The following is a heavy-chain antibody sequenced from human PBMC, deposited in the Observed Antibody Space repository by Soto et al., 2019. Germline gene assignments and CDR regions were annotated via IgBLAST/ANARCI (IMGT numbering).Heavy chain of an antibody. CDR3: ASAPPYCSYGDY. V-gene: IGHV3-11*01. CDR1: GFTFSDYY. Sequence: QVPLVESGGGLVKPGGSLRLSCAASGFTFSDYYMSWIRQAPGKGLEWVSYISSSGSTIYYADSVKGRFTISRDNGKNSLYLQMNSLRAEDTAAYCCASAPPYCSYGDYWGQGTLVTVSS. CDR2: ISSSGSTI. J-gene: IGHJ4*02. D-gene: IGHD5-18*01.